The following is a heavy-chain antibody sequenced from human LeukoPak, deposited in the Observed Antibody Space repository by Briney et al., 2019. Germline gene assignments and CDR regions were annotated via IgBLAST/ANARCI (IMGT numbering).Heavy chain of an antibody. CDR2: IYYSGST. CDR1: GGSLSSSSYY. CDR3: ATYRQVLLPFES. J-gene: IGHJ4*02. V-gene: IGHV4-39*07. D-gene: IGHD2-8*02. Sequence: SETLSLTCTVSGGSLSSSSYYWGWIRQPPGKGLEWIGSIYYSGSTYYNPSLKSRVTISVDTSKNQFSLKLSSVTAADTAIYYCATYRQVLLPFESWGQGTLVTVSS.